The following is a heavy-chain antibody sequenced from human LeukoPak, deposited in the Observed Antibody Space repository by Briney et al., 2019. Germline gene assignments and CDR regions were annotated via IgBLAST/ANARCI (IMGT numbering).Heavy chain of an antibody. CDR1: GGSFSGYY. CDR2: INHSGST. J-gene: IGHJ4*02. Sequence: SETLSLTCAVYGGSFSGYYWSWIRQPPGKGLEWIGEINHSGSTDYNPSLKSRVTISVDTSKNQFSLKLSSVTAADTAVYYCARVRGGYTSSGSYYPYYLHYWGQGTLVTVSS. D-gene: IGHD3-10*01. V-gene: IGHV4-34*01. CDR3: ARVRGGYTSSGSYYPYYLHY.